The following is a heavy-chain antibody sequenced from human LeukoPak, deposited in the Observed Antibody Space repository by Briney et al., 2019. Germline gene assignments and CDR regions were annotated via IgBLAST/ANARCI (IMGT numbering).Heavy chain of an antibody. CDR2: ISAYNGNT. V-gene: IGHV1-18*01. J-gene: IGHJ4*02. D-gene: IGHD1-26*01. CDR3: ARARGGSYNFDY. CDR1: GYTFTSYD. Sequence: ASVKVSCKASGYTFTSYDINWVRQATGQGLEWMGWISAYNGNTNYAQKLQGRVTMTTDTSTSTAYMELRSLRSDDTAVYYCARARGGSYNFDYWGQGTLVTVSS.